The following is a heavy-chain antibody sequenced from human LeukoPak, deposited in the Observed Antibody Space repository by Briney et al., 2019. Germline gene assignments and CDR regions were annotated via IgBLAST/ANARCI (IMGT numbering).Heavy chain of an antibody. J-gene: IGHJ6*03. CDR1: GFTFSSYA. D-gene: IGHD6-25*01. Sequence: GGSLRLSCAASGFTFSSYAMSWVRQAPGKGPEWVSTISIDGGRTYYVDSVKGRFTVSRDTSKNTLYLQMNSLRAEDTAVYYCARKGIGSSRYQNMDVWGKGTTVTVSS. CDR2: ISIDGGRT. V-gene: IGHV3-23*01. CDR3: ARKGIGSSRYQNMDV.